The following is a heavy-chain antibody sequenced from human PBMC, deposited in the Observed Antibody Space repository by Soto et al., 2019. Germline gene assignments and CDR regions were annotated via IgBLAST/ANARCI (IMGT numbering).Heavy chain of an antibody. Sequence: EPHLVESGGDLVKPGGCLRLSCAASGITFINAWMSWVRQAPGKGLEWVGRIKNKADGGIADYAAPVRGRFTISRDDSRNTLFLQMNSLETDDTAVYYCTTDPGDYQDFWGQGTLVTVSS. CDR1: GITFINAW. D-gene: IGHD4-17*01. CDR2: IKNKADGGIA. J-gene: IGHJ4*02. V-gene: IGHV3-15*01. CDR3: TTDPGDYQDF.